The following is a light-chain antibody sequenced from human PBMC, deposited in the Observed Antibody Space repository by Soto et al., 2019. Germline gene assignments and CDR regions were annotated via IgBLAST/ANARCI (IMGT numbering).Light chain of an antibody. CDR1: SSDVGGYNY. J-gene: IGLJ2*01. V-gene: IGLV2-14*03. CDR2: DVS. Sequence: QSALTQPASVSGSPGQSITISCTGTSSDVGGYNYVSWYQQHPGRAPQLMIYDVSHRPSGVSNRFSGSRSGNTASLTISGFQAEDEADYYCSSYATSTTVLFGGGTKLTVL. CDR3: SSYATSTTVL.